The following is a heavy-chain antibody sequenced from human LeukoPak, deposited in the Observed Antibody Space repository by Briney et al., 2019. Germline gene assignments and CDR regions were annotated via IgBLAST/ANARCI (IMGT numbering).Heavy chain of an antibody. CDR1: GFTFSSYA. J-gene: IGHJ3*02. D-gene: IGHD3-22*01. Sequence: GGSLRLSCAASGFTFSSYAMSWVRQAPGKGLEWVSGISWNSGSIGYADSVKGRFTISRDNAKNSLYLQMNSLRAEDTALYYCAKDGSYYYDSSGYAFDIWGKGQWSPSLQ. V-gene: IGHV3-9*01. CDR3: AKDGSYYYDSSGYAFDI. CDR2: ISWNSGSI.